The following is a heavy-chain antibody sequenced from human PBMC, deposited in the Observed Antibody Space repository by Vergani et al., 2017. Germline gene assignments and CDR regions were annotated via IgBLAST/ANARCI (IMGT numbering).Heavy chain of an antibody. Sequence: EVQLWDLGGGLVQPGGSLRLSCAASGFTFNIYAMSWARQAPGEGLEWVSGISASGGSTFYADSVRGRFTISRDNSKNTLYLQMNSLRAEDTAVYFCAKGLGRPVVPGDFDYWGQGTLVTVSS. D-gene: IGHD2-2*01. V-gene: IGHV3-23*01. J-gene: IGHJ4*02. CDR3: AKGLGRPVVPGDFDY. CDR2: ISASGGST. CDR1: GFTFNIYA.